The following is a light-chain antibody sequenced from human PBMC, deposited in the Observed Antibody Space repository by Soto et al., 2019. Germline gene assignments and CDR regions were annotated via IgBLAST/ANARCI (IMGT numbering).Light chain of an antibody. J-gene: IGKJ1*01. V-gene: IGKV3-20*01. CDR3: QQYGRSTGT. Sequence: EIVLTQSPCTLSLSLGERATLSCRASQSVSSYYLAWYQQKPGQAPRLLSYGASSRATGIPDRFSGSGSGTDFTLTISRLEPEDFAVYYCQQYGRSTGTFGQGTKVDIK. CDR1: QSVSSYY. CDR2: GAS.